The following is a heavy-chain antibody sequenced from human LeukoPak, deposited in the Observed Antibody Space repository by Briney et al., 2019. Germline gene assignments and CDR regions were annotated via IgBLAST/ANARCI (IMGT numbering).Heavy chain of an antibody. V-gene: IGHV1-69*04. CDR2: IIPILGIA. CDR1: GGSLSSYA. Sequence: AAVKVSCKASGGSLSSYAISWVRQAPGQGLEWMGRIIPILGIANYAQKLQGRVTITADKSTSTAYMELSSLRSEDTAVYYCARDSCDYWGQGTLVTVSS. J-gene: IGHJ4*02. CDR3: ARDSCDY.